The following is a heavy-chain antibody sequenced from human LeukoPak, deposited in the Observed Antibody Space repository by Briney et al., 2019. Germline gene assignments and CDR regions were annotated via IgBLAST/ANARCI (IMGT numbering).Heavy chain of an antibody. CDR3: ARGRYCSGGSCYSGSGAFDI. CDR2: IIPILGIA. V-gene: IGHV1-69*02. CDR1: GGTSSSYT. Sequence: SVKVSCKASGGTSSSYTISWVRQAPGQGLEWMGRIIPILGIANYAQKFQGRVTITADKSTSTAYMELSSLRSEDTAVYYCARGRYCSGGSCYSGSGAFDIWGQGTMVTVSS. D-gene: IGHD2-15*01. J-gene: IGHJ3*02.